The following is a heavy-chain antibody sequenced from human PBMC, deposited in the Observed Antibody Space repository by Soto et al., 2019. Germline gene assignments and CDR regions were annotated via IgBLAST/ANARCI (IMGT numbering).Heavy chain of an antibody. D-gene: IGHD3-10*01. CDR2: IWDDGSKK. J-gene: IGHJ4*02. CDR3: ARDMYGSQTLFDY. V-gene: IGHV3-33*01. Sequence: QVHLVESGGGVVQPGRSLRLSCVASGFTFSNYAMHWVRQAPGKGLEWVGVIWDDGSKKYYADSVKGRFTISRDDSKNALHLQMNSLRPEETALYYCARDMYGSQTLFDYWGQGTLVTVSS. CDR1: GFTFSNYA.